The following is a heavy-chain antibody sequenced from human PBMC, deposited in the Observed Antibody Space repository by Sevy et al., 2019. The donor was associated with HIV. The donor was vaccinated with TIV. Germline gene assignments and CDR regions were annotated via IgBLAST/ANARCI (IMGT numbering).Heavy chain of an antibody. V-gene: IGHV3-15*01. J-gene: IGHJ3*02. Sequence: GGSLRLSCAGSGFSFKNVWMTWVRQTPGKGLEWVGHAKRKSDGGSIDYGSPVNGRFTISRDDSKDMLYLQMSSLKTEDTGVYYCATVLGAGAAGAFEIWGQRTMVTVSS. D-gene: IGHD1-26*01. CDR1: GFSFKNVW. CDR2: AKRKSDGGSI. CDR3: ATVLGAGAAGAFEI.